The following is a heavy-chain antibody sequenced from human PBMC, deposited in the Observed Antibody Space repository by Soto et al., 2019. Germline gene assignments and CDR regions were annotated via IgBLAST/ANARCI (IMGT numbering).Heavy chain of an antibody. CDR3: VRDAADSGYAFDI. D-gene: IGHD3-10*01. V-gene: IGHV3-33*01. Sequence: QLVASGGGVVQPGRSLRLSCAASGFTFSRDAMHWVRQAPGKGLEWVAFIWNDGSNEYYADSVNGRAIISRDNSENTVYLQMNSLRGEDTAVYFCVRDAADSGYAFDIWGQGTMVTVSS. CDR2: IWNDGSNE. J-gene: IGHJ3*02. CDR1: GFTFSRDA.